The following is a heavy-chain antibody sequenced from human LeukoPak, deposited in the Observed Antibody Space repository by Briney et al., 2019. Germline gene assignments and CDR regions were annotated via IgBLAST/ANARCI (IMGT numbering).Heavy chain of an antibody. CDR2: ISGSGGST. CDR3: ARASWVSSADAVR. J-gene: IGHJ4*02. V-gene: IGHV3-23*01. D-gene: IGHD3-16*01. CDR1: GFTFSSYV. Sequence: PGGSLRLSCAASGFTFSSYVMSWVRQAPGKGLEWVSAISGSGGSTYYADSVKGRFTISRDNSRNTVYLQLNNLRVEDTAVYYCARASWVSSADAVRWGQGTVVTVSS.